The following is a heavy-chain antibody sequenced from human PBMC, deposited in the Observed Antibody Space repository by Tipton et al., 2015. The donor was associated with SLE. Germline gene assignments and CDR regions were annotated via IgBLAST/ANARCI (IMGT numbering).Heavy chain of an antibody. D-gene: IGHD7-27*01. Sequence: TLSLTCTVSGGPIINTNYYWGWIRQPRGKGLEWIGSIYYSGSTYYNPSLKSRVTISVDTSKNQFSLRLSSVAAADTAMYYCATFTGDRRLDYCGQGTLVTVSS. CDR1: GGPIINTNYY. CDR2: IYYSGST. CDR3: ATFTGDRRLDY. J-gene: IGHJ4*02. V-gene: IGHV4-39*01.